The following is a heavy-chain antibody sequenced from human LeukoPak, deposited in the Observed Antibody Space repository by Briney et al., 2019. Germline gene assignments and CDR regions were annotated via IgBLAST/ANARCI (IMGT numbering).Heavy chain of an antibody. Sequence: SETLSLTCTVSGGSIDAYYWTWIRQPAGKGLEWIGRIYTSGSTNYNPSLKSRVTISVDTSKNQFSLKLSSVTAADTAVYYCARDSTTGYSSGWYGWYFDLWGRGTLVTVSS. J-gene: IGHJ2*01. CDR2: IYTSGST. D-gene: IGHD6-19*01. CDR1: GGSIDAYY. V-gene: IGHV4-4*07. CDR3: ARDSTTGYSSGWYGWYFDL.